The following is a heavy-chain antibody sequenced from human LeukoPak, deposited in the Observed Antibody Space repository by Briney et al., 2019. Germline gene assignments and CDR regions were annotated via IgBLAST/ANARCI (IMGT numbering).Heavy chain of an antibody. CDR1: GFTFSSYA. V-gene: IGHV3-23*01. Sequence: GGSLRLSCAASGFTFSSYAMSWVRQAPGKGLEWVSAISGSGGSTYYADSVEGRFTISRDNSKNTLYLQMNSLRAEDTAVYYCATNYDFWSGYYEEIKGIFDYWGQGTLVTVSS. CDR3: ATNYDFWSGYYEEIKGIFDY. D-gene: IGHD3-3*01. J-gene: IGHJ4*02. CDR2: ISGSGGST.